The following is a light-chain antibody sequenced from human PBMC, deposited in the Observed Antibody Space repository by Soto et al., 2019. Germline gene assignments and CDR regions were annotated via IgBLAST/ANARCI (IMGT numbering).Light chain of an antibody. J-gene: IGKJ3*01. V-gene: IGKV1-39*01. CDR2: AAS. CDR3: QQSYSTPFT. Sequence: DIQMPQSPYYLSASVGDRVTITCRASESISSYLNWYQQKPGKAPKLLIYAASSLESGVPSRFSGSGSGTDFTLTISSLQTEDFANYSCQQSYSTPFTFGPGTKVDL. CDR1: ESISSY.